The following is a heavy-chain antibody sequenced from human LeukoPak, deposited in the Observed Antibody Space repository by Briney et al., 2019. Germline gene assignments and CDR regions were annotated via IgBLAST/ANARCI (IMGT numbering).Heavy chain of an antibody. V-gene: IGHV6-1*01. CDR1: GDSVSSHNAA. CDR3: ARGWDPYSSSLDY. CDR2: TYFRSRWYY. D-gene: IGHD4-11*01. Sequence: SQTLSLTCSISGDSVSSHNAAWNWIRQSPSRGVEWLVRTYFRSRWYYDYAVSEKSRISINPDTSKNQVSLQLKSVTPEDTAVFYCARGWDPYSSSLDYWGQGTLVTVSS. J-gene: IGHJ4*02.